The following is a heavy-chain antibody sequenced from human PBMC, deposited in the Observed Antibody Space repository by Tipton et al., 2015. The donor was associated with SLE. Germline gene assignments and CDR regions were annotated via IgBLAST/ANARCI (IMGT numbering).Heavy chain of an antibody. CDR2: ISFDGSKR. D-gene: IGHD6-19*01. CDR3: GRGVYSESSVGMDV. CDR1: EFTFSNYA. Sequence: SLRLSCAASEFTFSNYALHWVRQAPGKGLEWVAVISFDGSKRYYVDSVKGRFTISRDNAKNTVYLQMNSLSGDDTAVYYCGRGVYSESSVGMDVWGQGTTVTVSS. V-gene: IGHV3-30*04. J-gene: IGHJ6*02.